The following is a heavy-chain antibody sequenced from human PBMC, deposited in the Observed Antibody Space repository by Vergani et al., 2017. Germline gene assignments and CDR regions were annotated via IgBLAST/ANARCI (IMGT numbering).Heavy chain of an antibody. J-gene: IGHJ2*01. V-gene: IGHV4-31*03. Sequence: QVQLQESGPGLVKPPQTLSLTCTVSGGSISSGGYYWSWIRQHPGKGLEWIGYSYYSGSTYDNPSLKSRVTISVDASKKQFSLKLSSVTAAETAVYYCARAAFRAGGSALGWYFDLWGRGTLVTVSS. CDR2: SYYSGST. D-gene: IGHD2-8*02. CDR1: GGSISSGGYY. CDR3: ARAAFRAGGSALGWYFDL.